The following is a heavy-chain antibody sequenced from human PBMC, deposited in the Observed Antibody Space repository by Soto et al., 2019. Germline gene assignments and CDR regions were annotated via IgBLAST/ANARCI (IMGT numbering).Heavy chain of an antibody. CDR1: GGSFSGYY. Sequence: SETLSLTCAVYGGSFSGYYWSWIRQPPGKGLEWIGEINHSGSTNYNPSLKSRVTISVDTSKNQFSLKLSSVTAADTAVYYCARGGYSYGKGFYYYYGMDVWGQGTTVTV. V-gene: IGHV4-34*01. D-gene: IGHD5-18*01. CDR3: ARGGYSYGKGFYYYYGMDV. J-gene: IGHJ6*02. CDR2: INHSGST.